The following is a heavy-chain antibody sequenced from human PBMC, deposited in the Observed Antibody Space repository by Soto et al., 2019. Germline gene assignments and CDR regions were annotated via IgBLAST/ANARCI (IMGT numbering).Heavy chain of an antibody. V-gene: IGHV3-23*01. CDR1: GFMFDNYA. D-gene: IGHD3-22*01. J-gene: IGHJ4*02. Sequence: EVRLLESGGGSVPPGASARLSCLTSGFMFDNYAMSWVRQSPARGLEWVAAISGSGHATYYAESVRGRFTISRDKSKKTVFLEMSTLRCDDTAVYYCAKGRYFASSGACGNSWGLGPLVTVSS. CDR2: ISGSGHAT. CDR3: AKGRYFASSGACGNS.